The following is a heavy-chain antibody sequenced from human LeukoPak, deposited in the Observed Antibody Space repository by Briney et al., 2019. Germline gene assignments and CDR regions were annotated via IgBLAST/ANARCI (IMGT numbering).Heavy chain of an antibody. Sequence: SETLSLTCTVSGGSISTYYWSWVRQPSGKGLEWIGYINHSGSTNYNPSLKSRVTMSVDTSKNQFFLKVRSVTTADTAVYYCARVIALDDYDSSGYLDYWGQGTLVTVSS. CDR3: ARVIALDDYDSSGYLDY. CDR1: GGSISTYY. V-gene: IGHV4-59*01. CDR2: INHSGST. D-gene: IGHD3-22*01. J-gene: IGHJ4*02.